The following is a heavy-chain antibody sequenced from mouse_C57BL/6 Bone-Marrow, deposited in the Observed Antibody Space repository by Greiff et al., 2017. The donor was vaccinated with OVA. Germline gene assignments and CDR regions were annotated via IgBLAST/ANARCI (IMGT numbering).Heavy chain of an antibody. CDR2: INPNNGGT. D-gene: IGHD1-1*01. CDR3: VFYYYGSLYYFDY. V-gene: IGHV1-18*01. J-gene: IGHJ2*01. Sequence: VQLQQSGPELVKPGASVKIPCKASGYTFTDYNMDWVKQSHGKSLEWIGDINPNNGGTIYNQKFKGKATLTVDKSSSTAYMELRSLTSEDTAVYYCVFYYYGSLYYFDYWGQGTTLTVSS. CDR1: GYTFTDYN.